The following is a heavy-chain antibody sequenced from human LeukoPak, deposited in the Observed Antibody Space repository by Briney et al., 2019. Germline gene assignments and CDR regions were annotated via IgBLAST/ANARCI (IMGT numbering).Heavy chain of an antibody. CDR3: ARSSADSGSYYLDY. CDR1: GYSFSIYW. CDR2: ICPGDSDT. Sequence: GESLKISCKGSGYSFSIYWIGWVRQMPGKGLEWMGIICPGDSDTRYSPSFQGQVTISADKSISTAYLQWSSLKASDTAMYYCARSSADSGSYYLDYWGQGTLVTVSS. D-gene: IGHD1-26*01. V-gene: IGHV5-51*01. J-gene: IGHJ4*02.